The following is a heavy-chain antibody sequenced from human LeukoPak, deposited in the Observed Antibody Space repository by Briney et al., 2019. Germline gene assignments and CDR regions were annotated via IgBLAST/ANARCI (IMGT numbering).Heavy chain of an antibody. J-gene: IGHJ4*02. CDR2: VSAYNGNT. CDR1: GYTFTSYG. V-gene: IGHV1-18*01. Sequence: ASVKVSCKASGYTFTSYGISWVRQAPGQGLEWMGWVSAYNGNTNYAQTRQGRVTMTTDTSTSTAYMELRSLRSDDPAVYYCARDGHRMYYSESSVYRFDYWGQGTLVTVSS. CDR3: ARDGHRMYYSESSVYRFDY. D-gene: IGHD3-22*01.